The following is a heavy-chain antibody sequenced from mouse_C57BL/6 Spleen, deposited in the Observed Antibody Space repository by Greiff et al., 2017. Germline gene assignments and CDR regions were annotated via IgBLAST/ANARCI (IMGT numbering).Heavy chain of an antibody. CDR3: ARSAYYYGSSSYYFDY. D-gene: IGHD1-1*01. J-gene: IGHJ2*01. CDR2: INPNNGGT. V-gene: IGHV1-26*01. CDR1: GYTFTDYY. Sequence: VQLQQSGPELVKPGASVKISCKASGYTFTDYYMNWVKQSHGKSLEWIGDINPNNGGTSYKQKFKGKATLTVDKSSSTAYMELRSLTSEDSAVYYCARSAYYYGSSSYYFDYWGQGTTLTVSS.